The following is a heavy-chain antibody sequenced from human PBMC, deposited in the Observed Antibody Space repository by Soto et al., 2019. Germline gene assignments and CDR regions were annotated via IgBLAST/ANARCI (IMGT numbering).Heavy chain of an antibody. J-gene: IGHJ4*02. Sequence: QVPLVQSGAEVKKPGASVKVSCKASGYTFTSYGISWVRQAPGQGLEWMGWISAYNGNTNYAQKLQGRVTMTADTSTSTAYRELRSLISDDTAVYYCARDEEYSSSFFDCWGQRTLVTVSS. D-gene: IGHD6-6*01. CDR3: ARDEEYSSSFFDC. CDR2: ISAYNGNT. V-gene: IGHV1-18*01. CDR1: GYTFTSYG.